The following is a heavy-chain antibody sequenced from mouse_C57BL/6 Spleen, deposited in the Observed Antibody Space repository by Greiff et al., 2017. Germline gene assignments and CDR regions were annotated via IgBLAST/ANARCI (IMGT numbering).Heavy chain of an antibody. Sequence: QVQLKQPGTELVKPGASVKLSCKASGYTFTSYWMHWVKQRPGQGLEWIGNINPSNGGTNYNEKFKSKATLTVDKSSSTAYMQLSSLTSEDSAVYYCARRRMYDYDEAWFAYWGQGTLVTVSA. CDR2: INPSNGGT. J-gene: IGHJ3*01. CDR1: GYTFTSYW. D-gene: IGHD2-4*01. CDR3: ARRRMYDYDEAWFAY. V-gene: IGHV1-53*01.